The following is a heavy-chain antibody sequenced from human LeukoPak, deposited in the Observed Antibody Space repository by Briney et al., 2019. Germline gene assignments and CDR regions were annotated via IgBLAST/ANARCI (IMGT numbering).Heavy chain of an antibody. CDR1: GFTFSSYG. V-gene: IGHV3-30*18. D-gene: IGHD6-19*01. CDR3: AKGGAVVPY. Sequence: GGSLRLSCAASGFTFSSYGMHWVRQAPDKGLEWVAVISYDGSNKYYADSVKGRFTISRDNSKNTLYLKMNSLRAEDTAVYYCAKGGAVVPYWGQGTLVTVSS. CDR2: ISYDGSNK. J-gene: IGHJ4*02.